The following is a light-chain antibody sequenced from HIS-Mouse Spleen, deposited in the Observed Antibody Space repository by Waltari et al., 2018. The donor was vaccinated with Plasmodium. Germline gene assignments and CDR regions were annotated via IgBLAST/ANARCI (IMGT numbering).Light chain of an antibody. CDR1: SSDVGGYNY. Sequence: QSALTQPPSASGSPGQSVTISCTGTSSDVGGYNYVSWYQQHPGKAPKLMIYEVSKRPSGVPDRFSGSKSCNTASLTVSGLQAEDEADYYCSSYASSNNLVFGGGTKLTVL. CDR2: EVS. V-gene: IGLV2-8*01. CDR3: SSYASSNNLV. J-gene: IGLJ2*01.